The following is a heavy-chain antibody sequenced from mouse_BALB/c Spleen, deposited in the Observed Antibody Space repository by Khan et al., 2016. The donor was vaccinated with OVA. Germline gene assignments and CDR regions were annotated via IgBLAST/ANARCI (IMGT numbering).Heavy chain of an antibody. CDR1: GYTFTDYI. J-gene: IGHJ3*01. CDR2: INPYNDGT. CDR3: TRDCGSSVWIAY. D-gene: IGHD1-1*01. V-gene: IGHV1S136*01. Sequence: VQLKESGPELVKPGASVKMSCKASGYTFTDYIIHWVKQKPGQGLEWIGYINPYNDGTKYNEKFKGKATLTSDKSSSTVYMELSGLTSEDSAVXCCTRDCGSSVWIAYWGQGTLVTVSA.